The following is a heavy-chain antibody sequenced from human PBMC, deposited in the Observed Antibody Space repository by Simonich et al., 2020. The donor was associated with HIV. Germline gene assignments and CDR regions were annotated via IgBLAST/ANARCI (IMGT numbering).Heavy chain of an antibody. CDR3: ARHQTGTDAFDI. Sequence: QEQLQQWGAGLLKPSETLSLTCIVFGDSISSWTSYWGWIRHPPGKGLEWIGNIKDIGSAYYNPSLKSRVTLSGDTSKNQFSLKLTSVTAADTAMYYCARHQTGTDAFDIWGQGTMVAVSS. J-gene: IGHJ3*02. CDR1: GDSISSWTSY. D-gene: IGHD1-1*01. CDR2: IKDIGSA. V-gene: IGHV4-39*01.